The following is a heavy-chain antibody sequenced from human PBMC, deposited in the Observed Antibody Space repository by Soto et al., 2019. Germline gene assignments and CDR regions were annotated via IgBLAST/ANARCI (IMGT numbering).Heavy chain of an antibody. V-gene: IGHV1-18*01. Sequence: ASVKVSCKASGYTFTSYGISWVRQAPGQGLEWMGWISAYNGNTNYAQKLQGRVTMTTDTSTSTAYMELRSLRSDDTAVYYCARSIFGNGYYYYGMDVWGQGTTVTVSS. CDR1: GYTFTSYG. D-gene: IGHD3-3*01. J-gene: IGHJ6*02. CDR2: ISAYNGNT. CDR3: ARSIFGNGYYYYGMDV.